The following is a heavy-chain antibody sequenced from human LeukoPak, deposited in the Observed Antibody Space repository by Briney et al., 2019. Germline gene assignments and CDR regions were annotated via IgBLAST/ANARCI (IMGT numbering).Heavy chain of an antibody. CDR3: AREEYYYDSSGSSPIRY. CDR1: GYTFTSYG. J-gene: IGHJ4*02. D-gene: IGHD3-22*01. CDR2: ISAYNGNT. V-gene: IGHV1-18*01. Sequence: ASVKVSCKASGYTFTSYGISWVRQAPGQGLEWMGWISAYNGNTNYAQKLQGRVTMTTDTSTSTAYMELRSLRSDDTAVYYCAREEYYYDSSGSSPIRYWGQGTLVTVSS.